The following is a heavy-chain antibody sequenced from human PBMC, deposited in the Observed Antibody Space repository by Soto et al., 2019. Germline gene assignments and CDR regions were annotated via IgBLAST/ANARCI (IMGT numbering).Heavy chain of an antibody. V-gene: IGHV1-8*01. CDR3: ARGRSSKGYCSGGSCLRWVSGMDV. J-gene: IGHJ6*02. CDR1: GYTFTSYD. Sequence: QVQLVQSGAEVKKPGASVKVSCKASGYTFTSYDINWVRQATGQGLEWMGWMNPNSGNTGYAQKFQGKVTMTRNTSISTAYMELSSLRSEDTAVYYCARGRSSKGYCSGGSCLRWVSGMDVWGQGTTVTVSS. CDR2: MNPNSGNT. D-gene: IGHD2-15*01.